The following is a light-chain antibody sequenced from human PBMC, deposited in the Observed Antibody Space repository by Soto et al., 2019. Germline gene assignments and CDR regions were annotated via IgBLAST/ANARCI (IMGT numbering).Light chain of an antibody. V-gene: IGKV3-20*01. Sequence: EIVLTQSPGTLSLSPGVRATLSCRASQSISSYLAWYQQKPGPAPRLLIYGVSSRATGIPDRFSGSGSGTDFTLTLSRLEPDDFAVYYCQQYGGSPLLTFGPGTKVDIK. CDR3: QQYGGSPLLT. CDR2: GVS. J-gene: IGKJ3*01. CDR1: QSISSY.